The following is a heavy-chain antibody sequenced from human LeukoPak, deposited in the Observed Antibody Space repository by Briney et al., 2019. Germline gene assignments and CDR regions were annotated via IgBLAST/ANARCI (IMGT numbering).Heavy chain of an antibody. J-gene: IGHJ4*02. CDR2: ISGSGGST. D-gene: IGHD1-26*01. V-gene: IGHV3-23*01. CDR3: AGLGYGGSWSYGNYYFDY. CDR1: GFTFSSYA. Sequence: GGSLRLSCAASGFTFSSYAMSWVRQAPGKGLEWVSAISGSGGSTYYADSVKGRFTISRDNSKNTLYLQMNSLRAEDTAVYYCAGLGYGGSWSYGNYYFDYWGQGTLVTVSS.